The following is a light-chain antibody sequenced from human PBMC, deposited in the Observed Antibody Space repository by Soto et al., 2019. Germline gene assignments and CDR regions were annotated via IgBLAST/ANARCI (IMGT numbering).Light chain of an antibody. CDR1: PSVSSNY. CDR3: QHYCSSRGN. J-gene: IGKJ2*02. V-gene: IGKV3-20*01. CDR2: GAS. Sequence: ELVLPQSPGTLSLSPGERATLSCRASPSVSSNYLAWYQQKPGQAPRLLIYGASSRATGIPDRFSGSGSGTDFTRTISRLEPEDFAVYYWQHYCSSRGNFGQGTKVEIK.